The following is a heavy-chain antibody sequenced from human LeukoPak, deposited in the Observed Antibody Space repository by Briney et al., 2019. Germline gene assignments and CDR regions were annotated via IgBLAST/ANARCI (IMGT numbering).Heavy chain of an antibody. Sequence: GGSLRLSCAASGFTFSSYSMNWVRQAAGKRLEWVSSISSSSSYIYYVDSVKGRFTISRDNAKNSLYLQMNSLRAEDTAVYYCAGDLCSGGGCYSGADAFDIWGQGTMITVSS. J-gene: IGHJ3*02. D-gene: IGHD2-15*01. CDR2: ISSSSSYI. CDR1: GFTFSSYS. CDR3: AGDLCSGGGCYSGADAFDI. V-gene: IGHV3-21*01.